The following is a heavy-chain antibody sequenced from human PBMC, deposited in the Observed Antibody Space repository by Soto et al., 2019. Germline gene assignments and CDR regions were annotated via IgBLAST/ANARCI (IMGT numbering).Heavy chain of an antibody. CDR2: ISGSGGST. D-gene: IGHD6-13*01. V-gene: IGHV3-23*01. CDR3: AKATAGTTSWFDP. J-gene: IGHJ5*02. CDR1: GFTFSSYA. Sequence: PGGSLRLSCAASGFTFSSYAMRWVRQAAGKGLGWVSAISGSGGSTYYADSVKGRFTISRDNSKNTLYLRMNSLRAEDPAVSYCAKATAGTTSWFDPWGQGTPVTVSS.